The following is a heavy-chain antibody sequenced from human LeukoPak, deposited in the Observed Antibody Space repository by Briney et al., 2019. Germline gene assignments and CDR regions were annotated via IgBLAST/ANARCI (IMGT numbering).Heavy chain of an antibody. CDR2: IIPILGIA. D-gene: IGHD5-18*01. CDR3: ARGTHSYGSVLFDY. J-gene: IGHJ4*02. V-gene: IGHV1-69*04. CDR1: GGTFSSYA. Sequence: GSSVKVSCKASGGTFSSYAISWVRQAPGQGLEWMGRIIPILGIANYAQKFQGRVTITADKSTSTAYMELSSLRSEDTAVYNCARGTHSYGSVLFDYWGQGTLVTVSS.